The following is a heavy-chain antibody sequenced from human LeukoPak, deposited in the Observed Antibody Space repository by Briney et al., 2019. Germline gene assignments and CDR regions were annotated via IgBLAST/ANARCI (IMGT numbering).Heavy chain of an antibody. CDR1: GGSFSGYY. CDR3: AREEMPGKFDY. Sequence: SETLSLTCAVYGGSFSGYYWSWIRQPPGKGLEWIGEINHSGSTNYNPSLKSRVAISLDKASNQFSLRLTSVTAADTAMYFCAREEMPGKFDYWGQGILVTVSS. V-gene: IGHV4-34*01. CDR2: INHSGST. D-gene: IGHD1-26*01. J-gene: IGHJ4*02.